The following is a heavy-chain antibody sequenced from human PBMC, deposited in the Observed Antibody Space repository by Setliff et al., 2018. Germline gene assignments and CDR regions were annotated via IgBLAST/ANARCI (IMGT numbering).Heavy chain of an antibody. CDR1: GGTFKNHA. J-gene: IGHJ6*02. Sequence: ASVKVSCKTSGGTFKNHAISWVRQAPGQGLEWMGWISAYNDNKNYAQKFQGRVTMTTDTSTNTVFMELRSLRSDDTAMFYCARVVYYASGSSLSYGMDVWGQGTAVTVSS. CDR3: ARVVYYASGSSLSYGMDV. V-gene: IGHV1-18*01. D-gene: IGHD3-10*01. CDR2: ISAYNDNK.